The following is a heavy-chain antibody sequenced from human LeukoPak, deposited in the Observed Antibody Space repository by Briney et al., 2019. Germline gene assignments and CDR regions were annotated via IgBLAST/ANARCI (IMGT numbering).Heavy chain of an antibody. CDR2: IHPDGGDK. D-gene: IGHD7-27*01. J-gene: IGHJ4*02. Sequence: GGSLRLSCAASEFTIRNYLMSWVRQAPGKGLEWVANIHPDGGDKYYVDSVRGRFTIYRDNAKNSLFLQMNSLTVDDTAVYYCARDLGFSSEDYWGQGTLVTVSS. CDR3: ARDLGFSSEDY. CDR1: EFTIRNYL. V-gene: IGHV3-7*01.